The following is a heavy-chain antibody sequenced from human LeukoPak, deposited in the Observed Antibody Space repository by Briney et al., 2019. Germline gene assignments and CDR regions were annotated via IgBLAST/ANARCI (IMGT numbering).Heavy chain of an antibody. D-gene: IGHD6-6*01. CDR3: ARQAAARLGDWFDP. V-gene: IGHV4-39*01. J-gene: IGHJ5*02. CDR2: VYYSGST. Sequence: KSSETLSLTCAVSGDSISSNNYYWGWIRQAPGKGLEWLGTVYYSGSTDYNPSLKSRVTMSLDTSKNQFSLKLSSVTAADTAVYYCARQAAARLGDWFDPWGQGTLVTVSS. CDR1: GDSISSNNYY.